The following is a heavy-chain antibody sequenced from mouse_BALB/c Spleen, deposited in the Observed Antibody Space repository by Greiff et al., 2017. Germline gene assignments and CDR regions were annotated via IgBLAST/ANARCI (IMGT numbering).Heavy chain of an antibody. Sequence: EVKLMESGAELVKPGASVKLSCTASGFNIKDTYMHWVKQRPEQGLEWIGRIDPANGNTKYDPKFQGKATITADTSSNTAYLQLSSLTSEDTAVYYCATFLTTATSGGFAYWGQGTLVTVSA. CDR3: ATFLTTATSGGFAY. V-gene: IGHV14-3*02. D-gene: IGHD1-2*01. CDR2: IDPANGNT. CDR1: GFNIKDTY. J-gene: IGHJ3*01.